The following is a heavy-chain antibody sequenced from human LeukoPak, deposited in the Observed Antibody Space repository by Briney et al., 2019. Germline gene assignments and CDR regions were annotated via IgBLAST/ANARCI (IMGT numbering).Heavy chain of an antibody. J-gene: IGHJ3*02. CDR1: EFTFSIYA. D-gene: IGHD5-12*01. Sequence: GGSLRLSCSASEFTFSIYAMGWVRQGPVRGLEWDASISGSSHITTYTDSLKGRFTISRDNSKNTLYLQINSLRDDDTALYYCGKYLQPSGFPYALDTWGQGTMVTVSS. CDR3: GKYLQPSGFPYALDT. CDR2: ISGSSHIT. V-gene: IGHV3-23*01.